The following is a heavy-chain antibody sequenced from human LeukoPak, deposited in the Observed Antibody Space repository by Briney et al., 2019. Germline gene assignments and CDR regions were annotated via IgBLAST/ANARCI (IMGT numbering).Heavy chain of an antibody. V-gene: IGHV1-69*13. CDR1: GYPFSSYG. J-gene: IGHJ4*02. Sequence: ASVKVSCKASGYPFSSYGINWVRQAPGQGLEWMGGIIPVFGTAIYAQKFQGRVTITADESTSTAYMELSTLRAEDTAVYYCAKGHHHGSGSYWVWGQGTLVTVSS. CDR3: AKGHHHGSGSYWV. CDR2: IIPVFGTA. D-gene: IGHD3-10*01.